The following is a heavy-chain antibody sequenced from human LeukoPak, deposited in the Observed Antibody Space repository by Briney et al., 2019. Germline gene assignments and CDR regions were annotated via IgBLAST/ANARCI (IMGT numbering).Heavy chain of an antibody. Sequence: GGSLRLSCAASGFTFSSYGMSWVRQAPGKGLEWVSGISGSGGSTNYADSVKGRFTISRDNSKNTLYLQMNSLRAEDTAVYYCVKDATFGGVMAMYYFDYWGQGTLVTVSS. D-gene: IGHD3-16*01. V-gene: IGHV3-23*01. CDR2: ISGSGGST. CDR3: VKDATFGGVMAMYYFDY. J-gene: IGHJ4*02. CDR1: GFTFSSYG.